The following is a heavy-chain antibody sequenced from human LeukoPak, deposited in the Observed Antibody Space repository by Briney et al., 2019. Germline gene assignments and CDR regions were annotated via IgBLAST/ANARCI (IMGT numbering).Heavy chain of an antibody. J-gene: IGHJ6*02. CDR1: GYTFISYC. Sequence: GASVKVSCKASGYTFISYCMHWVRQAPGQGLEWMGIINPSGGSTSYAQKFQGRVTMTRDTSTSTVYMELSSLRSEDTAVYYCARGVLGDILTGYYLYYYGMDVWGQGTTVTVSS. D-gene: IGHD3-9*01. CDR3: ARGVLGDILTGYYLYYYGMDV. V-gene: IGHV1-46*01. CDR2: INPSGGST.